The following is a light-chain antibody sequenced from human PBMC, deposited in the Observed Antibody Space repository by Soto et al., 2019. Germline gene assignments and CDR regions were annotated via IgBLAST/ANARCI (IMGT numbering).Light chain of an antibody. V-gene: IGLV1-40*01. CDR1: SSHIGAGYD. CDR3: QSYDSSLSGSV. Sequence: SVLPQPPSVSGAPGQRVTLSCPGSSSHIGAGYDVPWYQQLPGTAPKLLIYGNSNRPSGVPDRFSGSKSGTSASLAITGLQAEDEADYYCQSYDSSLSGSVFGGGTQLTVL. J-gene: IGLJ7*01. CDR2: GNS.